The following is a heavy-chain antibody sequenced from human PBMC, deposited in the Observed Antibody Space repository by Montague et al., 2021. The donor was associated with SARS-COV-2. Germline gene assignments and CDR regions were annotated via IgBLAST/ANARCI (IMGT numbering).Heavy chain of an antibody. CDR1: GASISASY. CDR3: ARVIGSGTFVYWYFDL. Sequence: SETRSLTCTVSGASISASYWSWIRQPPGKGLEWIGSSYNSGNTRYNPSLKGRLTTSVDTSKNQFSLRLTSVTAADTAVYYCARVIGSGTFVYWYFDLWGRGTLVSVSS. J-gene: IGHJ2*01. V-gene: IGHV4-59*01. D-gene: IGHD3-10*01. CDR2: SYNSGNT.